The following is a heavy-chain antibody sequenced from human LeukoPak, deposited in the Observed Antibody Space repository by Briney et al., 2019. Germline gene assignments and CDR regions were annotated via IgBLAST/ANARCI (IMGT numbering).Heavy chain of an antibody. Sequence: KSSETLSLTCTVSGGSISSYYWSWIRQPPGKGLEWIGYIYYSGSTNYNPSLKSRVTISVDTSKNQFSLKLSSVTAADTAVYYCARLGDYYDSSVQPVGAFDIWGQGTMVTVSS. CDR2: IYYSGST. J-gene: IGHJ3*02. CDR3: ARLGDYYDSSVQPVGAFDI. V-gene: IGHV4-59*01. CDR1: GGSISSYY. D-gene: IGHD3-22*01.